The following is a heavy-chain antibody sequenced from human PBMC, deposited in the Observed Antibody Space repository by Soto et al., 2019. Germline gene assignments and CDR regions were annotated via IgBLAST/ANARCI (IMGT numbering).Heavy chain of an antibody. V-gene: IGHV3-23*01. D-gene: IGHD6-13*01. CDR3: ATRMDSTGWYYFVS. J-gene: IGHJ4*02. CDR1: GFTFTNYA. Sequence: EVQLLESGGGFVQPGGSLRLSCAASGFTFTNYALSWVRQAPGKGLEWVSTIGGGSGSTSYADSVKGRFSISRENSKNPLFLQMSSLRAEDTALYFCATRMDSTGWYYFVSWGQGTLVTVSS. CDR2: IGGGSGST.